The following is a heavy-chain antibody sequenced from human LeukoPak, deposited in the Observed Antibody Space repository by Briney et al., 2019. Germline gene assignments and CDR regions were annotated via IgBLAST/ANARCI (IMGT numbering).Heavy chain of an antibody. CDR1: GGSISSYY. J-gene: IGHJ3*02. D-gene: IGHD1-14*01. CDR2: IYYSGST. V-gene: IGHV4-59*01. Sequence: SETLSLTCTVSGGSISSYYWSWIRQPPGKGLEWIGYIYYSGSTNYNPSLKSRVTTSVDTSKNQFSLKLSSVTAADTAVYYCARGTPAPPRRAFDIWGQGTMVTVSS. CDR3: ARGTPAPPRRAFDI.